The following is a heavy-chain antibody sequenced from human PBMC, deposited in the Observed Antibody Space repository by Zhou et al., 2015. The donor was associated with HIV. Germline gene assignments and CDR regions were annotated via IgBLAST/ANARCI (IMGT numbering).Heavy chain of an antibody. CDR3: ARGQRQVTMIVVVSWFDP. V-gene: IGHV1-69*01. Sequence: QVQLVQSGTEVKKPGSSVKVSCKASGGTFSSYAISWVRQAPGQGLEWMGGIIPIFGTANYAQKFQGRVTITADESTSTAYMELSSLRSEDTAVYYCARGQRQVTMIVVVSWFDPWGQGTLVTVS. D-gene: IGHD3-22*01. J-gene: IGHJ5*02. CDR1: GGTFSSYA. CDR2: IIPIFGTA.